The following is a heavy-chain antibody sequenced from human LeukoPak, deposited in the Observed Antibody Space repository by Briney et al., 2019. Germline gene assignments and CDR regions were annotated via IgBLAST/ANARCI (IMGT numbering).Heavy chain of an antibody. Sequence: SETLSLTCTVSGGSISYFHWSWIRQPAGKGLEWIGRIYTSGSTNYNPSLKSRVTMSVDTSKKQFSLKLSSVTAADTAVYYCARVRGSSGGYEYYHYMDVWGKGTTVTVSS. CDR2: IYTSGST. CDR1: GGSISYFH. D-gene: IGHD1-26*01. CDR3: ARVRGSSGGYEYYHYMDV. V-gene: IGHV4-4*07. J-gene: IGHJ6*03.